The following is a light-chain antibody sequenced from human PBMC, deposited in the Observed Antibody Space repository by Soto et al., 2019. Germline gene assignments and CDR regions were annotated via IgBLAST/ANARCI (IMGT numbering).Light chain of an antibody. CDR3: QQYHSPPQS. J-gene: IGKJ1*01. Sequence: DIVMTQSPDSLAVSLGERATINCKSSQSVLYSPNNKNYLAWYQQKPGQPPKLLYWASTRESGVPDRFSGSGSGTDFTLTISSLQAEDVAFYYCQQYHSPPQSFGQGTKVEIK. V-gene: IGKV4-1*01. CDR2: WAS. CDR1: QSVLYSPNNKNY.